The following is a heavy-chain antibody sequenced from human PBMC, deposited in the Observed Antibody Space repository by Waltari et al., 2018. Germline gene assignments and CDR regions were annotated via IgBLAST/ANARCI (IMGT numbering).Heavy chain of an antibody. CDR1: GYTFTSYY. CDR3: ASLSYCSSTSCYADY. Sequence: QVQLVQSGAEVKKPGASVKVSCKASGYTFTSYYMHWVRQAPGQGLEWMGIINPSGGSTSYAQKCQGRVTMTRDTSTSTVYMELSSLRSEDTAVYYCASLSYCSSTSCYADYWGQGTLVTVSS. V-gene: IGHV1-46*01. CDR2: INPSGGST. D-gene: IGHD2-2*01. J-gene: IGHJ4*02.